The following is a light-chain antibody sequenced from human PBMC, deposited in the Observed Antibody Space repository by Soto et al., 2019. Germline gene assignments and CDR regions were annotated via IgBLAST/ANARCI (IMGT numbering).Light chain of an antibody. CDR1: SSDVGGYNY. J-gene: IGLJ3*02. CDR3: CSYAGSYLNWV. Sequence: QSALTQPRSVSGSPGQSVTISCTGTSSDVGGYNYVSWYQQHPGKAPKLMIYDVSKRPSGVPDRFSGSKSGNTASLTISGLQAEDEADYYCCSYAGSYLNWVFGGGTKVTVL. CDR2: DVS. V-gene: IGLV2-11*01.